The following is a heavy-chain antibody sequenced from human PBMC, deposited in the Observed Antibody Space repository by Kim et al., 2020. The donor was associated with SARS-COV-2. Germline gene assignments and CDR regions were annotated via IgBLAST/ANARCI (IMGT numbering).Heavy chain of an antibody. CDR3: ARGGDCSSTSCYFYYY. J-gene: IGHJ6*01. V-gene: IGHV3-21*01. CDR1: GFAFDTHS. Sequence: GGSLRLSCAASGFAFDTHSMNWIRQAPGNGLEWVSSIGGTTNYIYYADSVKGRFTISRDNSKNSLYLQMNSLSAEDTAVYYCARGGDCSSTSCYFYYY. D-gene: IGHD2-2*01. CDR2: IGGTTNYI.